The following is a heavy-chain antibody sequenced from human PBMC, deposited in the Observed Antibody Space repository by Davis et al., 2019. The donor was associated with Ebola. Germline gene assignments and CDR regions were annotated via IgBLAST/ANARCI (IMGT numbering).Heavy chain of an antibody. Sequence: PGGSLTLSCAASGFTVSSNYMSWVRQAPGKGLEWVSVIYSGGSTYYADSVKGRFTISRDNSKNTLYLQMNSLRAEDTAVYYCARASGGYSYGTDYWGQGTLVTVSS. J-gene: IGHJ4*02. V-gene: IGHV3-66*01. CDR2: IYSGGST. CDR1: GFTVSSNY. D-gene: IGHD5-18*01. CDR3: ARASGGYSYGTDY.